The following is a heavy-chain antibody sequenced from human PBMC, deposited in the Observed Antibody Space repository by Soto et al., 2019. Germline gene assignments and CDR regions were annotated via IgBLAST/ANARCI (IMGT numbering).Heavy chain of an antibody. CDR2: IYSGGST. Sequence: EVQLVESGGGLVQPGGSLRLSCAASGFTVSSNYMSWVRQAPGKGLEWVSVIYSGGSTYYADSVKGRFTISRDNSKNTLYLQMNILRAEDTAVYYCARDGLSSGWPEYFQHWGQGTLVTVSS. CDR3: ARDGLSSGWPEYFQH. CDR1: GFTVSSNY. V-gene: IGHV3-66*01. J-gene: IGHJ1*01. D-gene: IGHD6-19*01.